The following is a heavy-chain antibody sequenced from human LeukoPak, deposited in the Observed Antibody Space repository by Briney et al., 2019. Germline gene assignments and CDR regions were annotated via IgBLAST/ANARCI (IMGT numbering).Heavy chain of an antibody. Sequence: GASVKVSYKTSGYSFSSYGIAWVRQAPGQGLEWMGWMNPNSGNTGYAQKFQGRVTMTRNTSISTAYMELSSLRSEDTAVYYCARGMGSGYSDYWGQGTLVTVSS. V-gene: IGHV1-8*02. CDR3: ARGMGSGYSDY. CDR2: MNPNSGNT. D-gene: IGHD3-3*01. J-gene: IGHJ4*02. CDR1: GYSFSSYG.